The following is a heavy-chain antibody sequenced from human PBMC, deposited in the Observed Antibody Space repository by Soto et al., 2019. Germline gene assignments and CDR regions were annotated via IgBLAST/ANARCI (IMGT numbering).Heavy chain of an antibody. J-gene: IGHJ6*02. D-gene: IGHD2-15*01. Sequence: QVQLVQSGAEVKKPGSSVKVSCKASGGTFSSYAISWVRQAPGQGLEWMGGIIPIFGTANYAQKFQGRVTITADKSTSTAYMELSSLRSEDTAVYYCAKSLYPCSRGICYYGVDVWGQGTTVTVSS. CDR2: IIPIFGTA. CDR3: AKSLYPCSRGICYYGVDV. CDR1: GGTFSSYA. V-gene: IGHV1-69*06.